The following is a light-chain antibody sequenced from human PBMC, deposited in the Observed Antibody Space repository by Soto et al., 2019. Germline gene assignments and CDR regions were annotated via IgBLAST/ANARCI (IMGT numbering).Light chain of an antibody. J-gene: IGKJ1*01. CDR3: HQYCVSPKT. Sequence: EIVLTQSPGTLSLSPGERATLSCRASQSISANYLAWYQQKPGQAPRLLIYGVFIRATGIPDRFAGSGSGPDFTLTISRLEPEDFAVYYCHQYCVSPKTFGQGTTVELK. CDR2: GVF. V-gene: IGKV3-20*01. CDR1: QSISANY.